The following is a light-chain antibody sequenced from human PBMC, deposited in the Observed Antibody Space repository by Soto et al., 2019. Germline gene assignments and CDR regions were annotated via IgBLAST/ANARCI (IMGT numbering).Light chain of an antibody. Sequence: DIVLTQSPGTLSLSPGERATLSCRASQSVSSSNLAWYQQKPAQAPRLLIYAASRRAPGIPDRFSGGGSGTDFTLTISRLEPEDFAVYYCQQFSSYPLTFGGGTKVDIK. CDR1: QSVSSSN. J-gene: IGKJ4*01. CDR3: QQFSSYPLT. V-gene: IGKV3-20*01. CDR2: AAS.